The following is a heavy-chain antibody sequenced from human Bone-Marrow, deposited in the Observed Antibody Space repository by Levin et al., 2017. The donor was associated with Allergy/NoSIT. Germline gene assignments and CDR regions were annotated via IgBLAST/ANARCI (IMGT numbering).Heavy chain of an antibody. CDR1: EFTFSINA. CDR2: ISGSGATT. Sequence: PGGSLRLSCAVSEFTFSINAMSWVRQAPGKGLEWVSVISGSGATTFYADSGKGRFTISRDNSKNTLYLQMNSLRSDDTAIYYCATSDLFGEVTPDSLYYFDYWGRGSVVTVSS. CDR3: ATSDLFGEVTPDSLYYFDY. J-gene: IGHJ4*02. V-gene: IGHV3-23*01. D-gene: IGHD3-3*01.